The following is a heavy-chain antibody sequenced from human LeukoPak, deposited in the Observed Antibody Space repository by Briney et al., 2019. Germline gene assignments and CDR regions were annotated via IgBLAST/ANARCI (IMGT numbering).Heavy chain of an antibody. D-gene: IGHD6-6*01. V-gene: IGHV1-8*01. CDR3: ARGQMAGIAARRDFDY. CDR2: MNRNSGNT. CDR1: GYTFTSYD. J-gene: IGHJ4*01. Sequence: GSVKVSCKASGYTFTSYDINWVRQAPGQGLEWMGWMNRNSGNTGYAQKFQGRVTMTRDTSIGTAYMELSSLRSEDTAVYYCARGQMAGIAARRDFDYWGQGTLVTVSS.